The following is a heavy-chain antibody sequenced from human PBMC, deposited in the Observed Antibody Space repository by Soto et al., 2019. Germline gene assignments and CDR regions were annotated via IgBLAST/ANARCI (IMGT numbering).Heavy chain of an antibody. J-gene: IGHJ4*02. CDR1: GYTFTSYA. Sequence: ASVTVSCKASGYTFTSYAIHWVRQAPAQRLESMRWINAGNGNTKDSQNFQGRVTITRATSASTAYMELSSLRSGDTAVYYCARFHNCSSTSCIPFDSWGQGTLVTASS. V-gene: IGHV1-3*01. CDR2: INAGNGNT. D-gene: IGHD2-2*01. CDR3: ARFHNCSSTSCIPFDS.